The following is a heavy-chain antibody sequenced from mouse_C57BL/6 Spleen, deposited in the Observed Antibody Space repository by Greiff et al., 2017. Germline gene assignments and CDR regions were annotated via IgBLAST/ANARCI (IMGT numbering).Heavy chain of an antibody. J-gene: IGHJ1*03. V-gene: IGHV1-53*01. CDR2: INPSNGGT. Sequence: QVHVKQPGTELVKPGASVKLSCKASGYTFTSYWMHWVKQRPGQGLEWIGNINPSNGGTNYNEKFKSKATLTVDKSSSTAYMQLSILTSEDSAVYYCASITTVVPSYWYFDVWGTGTTVTVSS. D-gene: IGHD1-1*01. CDR1: GYTFTSYW. CDR3: ASITTVVPSYWYFDV.